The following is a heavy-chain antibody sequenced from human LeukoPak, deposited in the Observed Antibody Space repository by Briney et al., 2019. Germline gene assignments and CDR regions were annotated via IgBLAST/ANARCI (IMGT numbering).Heavy chain of an antibody. J-gene: IGHJ4*02. CDR3: ARSFPRDYDILTGYYFDY. Sequence: SETLSLTCAVYGGSFSGYYWSWIRQPAGKGLEWIGRIYTSGSTNYNPSLKSRVTMSVDTSKNQFSLKLSSVTAADTAVYYCARSFPRDYDILTGYYFDYWGQGTLVTVSS. V-gene: IGHV4-59*10. CDR2: IYTSGST. CDR1: GGSFSGYY. D-gene: IGHD3-9*01.